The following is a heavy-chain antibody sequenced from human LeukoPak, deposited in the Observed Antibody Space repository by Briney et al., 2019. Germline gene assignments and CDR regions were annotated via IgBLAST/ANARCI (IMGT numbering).Heavy chain of an antibody. Sequence: ASVKVSCKASGYTFTSYGISWVRQAPGHGLEWMGWISAYNGNTNYAQKLQGRVTMTTDTSTSTAYMELRSLRSDDTAVYYCARESAYFGGDCYGSDYWGQGTLVTVSS. J-gene: IGHJ4*02. CDR2: ISAYNGNT. V-gene: IGHV1-18*01. D-gene: IGHD2-21*02. CDR3: ARESAYFGGDCYGSDY. CDR1: GYTFTSYG.